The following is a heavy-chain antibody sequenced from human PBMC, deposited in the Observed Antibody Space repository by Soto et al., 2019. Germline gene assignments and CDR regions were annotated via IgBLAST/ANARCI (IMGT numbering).Heavy chain of an antibody. D-gene: IGHD4-17*01. CDR1: GYTFTSYD. Sequence: QVQLVQSGAEVKKPGASVKVSCKASGYTFTSYDINWVRQATGQGLEWMGWMNPNSGNTGYAQKFQGRVTMTRNTPRSTANVALSGMSFEDRAVYSWASPLYGDHVDSGGQGTLVTVPS. CDR3: ASPLYGDHVDS. CDR2: MNPNSGNT. J-gene: IGHJ4*02. V-gene: IGHV1-8*01.